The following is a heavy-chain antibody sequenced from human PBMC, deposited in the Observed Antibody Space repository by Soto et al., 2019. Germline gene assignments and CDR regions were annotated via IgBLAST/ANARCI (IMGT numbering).Heavy chain of an antibody. CDR3: ARRGIERSGYDRYSSGWSQNYYYYYYMDV. V-gene: IGHV3-7*01. J-gene: IGHJ6*03. Sequence: GGSLRLSCAASGFTFSSYWMSWVRQAPGKGLEWVANIKQDGSEKYYVDSVKGRFTISRDNAKNSLYLQMNSLRAEDTAVYYCARRGIERSGYDRYSSGWSQNYYYYYYMDVWGKGTTVTVSS. D-gene: IGHD6-19*01. CDR2: IKQDGSEK. CDR1: GFTFSSYW.